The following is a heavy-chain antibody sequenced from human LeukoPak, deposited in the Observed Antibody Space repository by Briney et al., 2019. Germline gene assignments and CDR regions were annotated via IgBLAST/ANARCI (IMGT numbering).Heavy chain of an antibody. V-gene: IGHV3-15*01. CDR1: GFTSSNAW. Sequence: TSGGSLRLSCAASGFTSSNAWMSWVRQAPGKGLEWVGRIKSKTVGGTTDYAAPVKGRFTISRDDAKNTLYLQMNSLKTEDTAVYYCTTDVSTVNDYGGQGTLVTVSS. D-gene: IGHD5/OR15-5a*01. CDR2: IKSKTVGGTT. CDR3: TTDVSTVNDY. J-gene: IGHJ4*02.